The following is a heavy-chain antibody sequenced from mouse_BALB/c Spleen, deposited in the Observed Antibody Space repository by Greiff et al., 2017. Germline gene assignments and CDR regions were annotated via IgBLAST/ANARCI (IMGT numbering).Heavy chain of an antibody. J-gene: IGHJ4*01. CDR1: GFNIKDTY. CDR2: IDPANGNT. D-gene: IGHD2-4*01. V-gene: IGHV14-3*02. CDR3: ARCDYDRNYAMDY. Sequence: EVQLQQPGAELVKPGASVKLSCTASGFNIKDTYMHWVKQRPEQGLEWIGRIDPANGNTKYDPKFQGKATITADTSSNTAYLQLSSLTSEDTAVYYCARCDYDRNYAMDYWGQGTSVTVSS.